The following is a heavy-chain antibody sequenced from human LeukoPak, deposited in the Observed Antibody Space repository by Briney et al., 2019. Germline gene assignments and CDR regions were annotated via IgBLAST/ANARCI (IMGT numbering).Heavy chain of an antibody. CDR2: ISSSSSYI. D-gene: IGHD3-9*01. J-gene: IGHJ3*02. CDR1: GLTFSSYS. V-gene: IGHV3-21*01. CDR3: AREVRDILTPDAFDI. Sequence: GGSLRLSCAASGLTFSSYSRNWVRQAPGKGLEWVSSISSSSSYIYYADSVKGRFTISRDNAKNSLYLQMNSLRAEDTAVYYCAREVRDILTPDAFDIWGQGTMVTVSS.